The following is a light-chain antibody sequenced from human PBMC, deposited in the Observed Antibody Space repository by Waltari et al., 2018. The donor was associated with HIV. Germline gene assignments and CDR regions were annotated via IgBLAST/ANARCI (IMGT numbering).Light chain of an antibody. J-gene: IGLJ2*01. CDR2: VGTGGIGG. CDR1: SCSSHNN. Sequence: QPVLPQPPSASASLTASLTLPCTLSSCSSHNNVESYSARQGKGPRFVMRVGTGGIGGSKGDDIPDRFSVLGSGLNRSLIIKNIQEEDESDYHCGTDHGSGSNFVYRFGGGTKLTVL. V-gene: IGLV9-49*01. CDR3: GTDHGSGSNFVYR.